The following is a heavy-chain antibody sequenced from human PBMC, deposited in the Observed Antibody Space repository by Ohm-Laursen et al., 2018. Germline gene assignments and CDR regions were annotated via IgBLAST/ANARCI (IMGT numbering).Heavy chain of an antibody. D-gene: IGHD3-16*02. Sequence: SDTLSLTCTVSGDSISSYYWIWIRQPPGKGLEWIGYMLNRGSPNYNPSLKSRVTISVDTSENHFSLKLSSVTAADTAVYYRARLGGTTFGGIIAFDYWGQGTLVAVSS. CDR2: MLNRGSP. CDR1: GDSISSYY. J-gene: IGHJ4*02. CDR3: ARLGGTTFGGIIAFDY. V-gene: IGHV4-59*07.